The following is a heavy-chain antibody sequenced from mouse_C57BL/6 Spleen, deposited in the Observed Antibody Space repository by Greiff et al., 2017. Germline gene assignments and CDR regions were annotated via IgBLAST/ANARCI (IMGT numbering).Heavy chain of an antibody. CDR2: ISSGSSTI. V-gene: IGHV5-17*01. D-gene: IGHD1-1*01. CDR3: ARNYYGSSPWDY. Sequence: EVKLMESGGGLVKPGGSLKLSCAASGFTFSDYGMHWVRQAPEKGLEWVAYISSGSSTIYYADTVKGRFTISRDNAKNSLFLQMTSLRSEDTAMYYCARNYYGSSPWDYWGQGTSVTVSS. CDR1: GFTFSDYG. J-gene: IGHJ4*01.